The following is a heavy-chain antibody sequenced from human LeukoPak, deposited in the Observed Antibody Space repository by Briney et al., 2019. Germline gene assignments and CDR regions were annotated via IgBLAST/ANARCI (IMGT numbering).Heavy chain of an antibody. D-gene: IGHD6-13*01. CDR2: ISSSASII. Sequence: GGSLRLSCAASGFTLSGYSMNWVRQAPGKGLEWVSYISSSASIIYYADSVRGRFTISRDNAKNSLYLQMNSLRAEDTAVYYCAPVDSSSWLFDYWGQGTLVTVSS. J-gene: IGHJ4*02. CDR1: GFTLSGYS. V-gene: IGHV3-48*01. CDR3: APVDSSSWLFDY.